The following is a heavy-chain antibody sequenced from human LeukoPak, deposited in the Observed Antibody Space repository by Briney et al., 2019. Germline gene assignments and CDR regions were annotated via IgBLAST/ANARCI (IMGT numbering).Heavy chain of an antibody. V-gene: IGHV3-7*01. CDR3: ARDRTYDSSGYSDY. CDR2: IKQDGSEK. J-gene: IGHJ4*02. Sequence: GGSLRLSCAASGFTFSSYWMSWVRQAPGKGLEWVANIKQDGSEKYHVDSVKGRFTISRDNAKTSLYLQMNSLRAEDTAVYYCARDRTYDSSGYSDYWGQGTLVTVSS. D-gene: IGHD3-22*01. CDR1: GFTFSSYW.